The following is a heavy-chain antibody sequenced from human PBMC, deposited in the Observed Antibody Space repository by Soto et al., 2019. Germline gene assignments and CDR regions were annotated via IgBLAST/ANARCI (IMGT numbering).Heavy chain of an antibody. V-gene: IGHV4-34*01. CDR3: ARARTYYYMDV. CDR2: INHSGST. CDR1: GGSFSGYY. J-gene: IGHJ6*03. Sequence: SETLSLTCAVYGGSFSGYYWSWIRQPPGKGLEWIGEINHSGSTNYNPSLKSRVTISVDTSKNQFSLKLSSVTTPDTAVYYCARARTYYYMDVWGKGTSFTVSS.